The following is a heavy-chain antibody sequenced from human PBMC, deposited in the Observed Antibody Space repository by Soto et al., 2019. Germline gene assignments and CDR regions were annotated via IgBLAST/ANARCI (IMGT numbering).Heavy chain of an antibody. CDR2: IYYSGST. V-gene: IGHV4-59*01. J-gene: IGHJ4*02. Sequence: PSETLSLTCTVSGGSISSYYWSWIRQPPGKGLEWIGYIYYSGSTNYNPALKSRVTISVDTSKNQFSLKLSSVTAADTAAYYCARAERDRYHPYYVDLWGQGTLVTVSA. D-gene: IGHD1-26*01. CDR3: ARAERDRYHPYYVDL. CDR1: GGSISSYY.